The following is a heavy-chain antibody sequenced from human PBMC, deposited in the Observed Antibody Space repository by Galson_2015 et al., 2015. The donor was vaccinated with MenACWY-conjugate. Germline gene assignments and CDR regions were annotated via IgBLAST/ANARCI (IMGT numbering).Heavy chain of an antibody. CDR3: AHSPYCSTTSCYAARAFDV. V-gene: IGHV2-5*02. D-gene: IGHD2-2*01. Sequence: PALVKPTQTLTLTCTFSGFSLSTRRVGVGWIRQPPGQALEWLSLIYWDDDKRYSPSLKSRLTITKDTSKNQVVLSMANMNPVDTATYYCAHSPYCSTTSCYAARAFDVWGQGTVVTVSS. J-gene: IGHJ3*01. CDR2: IYWDDDK. CDR1: GFSLSTRRVG.